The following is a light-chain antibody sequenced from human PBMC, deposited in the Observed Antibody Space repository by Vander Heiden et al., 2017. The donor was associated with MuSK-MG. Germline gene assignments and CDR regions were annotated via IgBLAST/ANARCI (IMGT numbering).Light chain of an antibody. CDR2: AAF. Sequence: DIQMTQSPSSLSASVGDRVTSTCRASEDISNFLAWYQQQPGKAPKLLIYAAFTLRAGVPSRFSGSGAGTDFTLTISSRQPEDVATYYCQRYNSALKLTFGGGTKVEIK. V-gene: IGKV1-27*01. CDR3: QRYNSALKLT. CDR1: EDISNF. J-gene: IGKJ4*01.